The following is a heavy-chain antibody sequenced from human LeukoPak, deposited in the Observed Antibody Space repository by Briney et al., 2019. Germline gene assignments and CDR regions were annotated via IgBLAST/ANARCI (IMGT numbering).Heavy chain of an antibody. CDR1: GFTVSSNE. J-gene: IGHJ4*02. CDR2: ISGGST. V-gene: IGHV3-38-3*01. CDR3: ARTAMGALDY. D-gene: IGHD3-16*01. Sequence: GGSLRLSCAASGFTVSSNEMSWVRQAPGKGLEWVSSISGGSTYYADSRKGRFTISRDNSKNTLHLQMNSLRAEDTAVYYCARTAMGALDYWGQGTLVTVSS.